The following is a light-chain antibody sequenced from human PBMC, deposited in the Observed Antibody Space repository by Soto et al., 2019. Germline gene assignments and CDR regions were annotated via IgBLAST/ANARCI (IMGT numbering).Light chain of an antibody. J-gene: IGKJ2*01. Sequence: DIVLTQSPGTLSLSPGESATLSCRASHGISTNYLAWYQHKPGQAPRLLIYGASRRATGIPDRFSGSGSGPECTLTISRLEPEDLATFYWLHYGSSPHTFGQGTKLEIK. V-gene: IGKV3-20*01. CDR2: GAS. CDR1: HGISTNY. CDR3: LHYGSSPHT.